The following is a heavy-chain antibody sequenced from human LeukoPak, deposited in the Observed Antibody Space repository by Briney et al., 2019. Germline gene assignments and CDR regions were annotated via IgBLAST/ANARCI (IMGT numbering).Heavy chain of an antibody. D-gene: IGHD2-15*01. CDR3: ARVSRGGSPFDY. Sequence: GGSLRLSCAASGSTFSSYSMNWVRQAPGKGLEWVSSISSSSSYIYYADSVKGRFTISRDNAKNSLYLQMNSLRAEDTAVYYCARVSRGGSPFDYWGQGTPVTVSS. CDR1: GSTFSSYS. V-gene: IGHV3-21*01. J-gene: IGHJ4*02. CDR2: ISSSSSYI.